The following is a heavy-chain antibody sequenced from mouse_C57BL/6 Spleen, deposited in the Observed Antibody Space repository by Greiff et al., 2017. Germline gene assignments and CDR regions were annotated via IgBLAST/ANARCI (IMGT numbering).Heavy chain of an antibody. CDR2: INPSSGYP. J-gene: IGHJ4*01. V-gene: IGHV1-4*01. CDR1: GYTFTSYT. CDR3: AREPYYYGSSYDAMDY. Sequence: VKLQESGAELARPGASVKMSCKASGYTFTSYTMHWVKQRPGQGLEWIGYINPSSGYPKYNQKFKDKATLTADKSSSTAYIQLSSLTSEDSAVYYCAREPYYYGSSYDAMDYWGQGTSVTVSS. D-gene: IGHD1-1*01.